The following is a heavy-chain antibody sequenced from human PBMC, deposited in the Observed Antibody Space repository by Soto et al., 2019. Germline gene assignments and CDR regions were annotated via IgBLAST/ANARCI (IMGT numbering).Heavy chain of an antibody. V-gene: IGHV3-74*01. D-gene: IGHD3-16*01. CDR3: ARLGFVGEGDF. J-gene: IGHJ4*02. CDR1: GFTFSRYW. CDR2: ISGDGVHT. Sequence: EVQLAESGGGLIQPGGSLRLSCATSGFTFSRYWIHWVRQAPGEGLVWVSRISGDGVHTDYAESVKGRFTVSRDIAKSTGYLQMNNLRAEDTAIYYCARLGFVGEGDFWGQGFLVTVSS.